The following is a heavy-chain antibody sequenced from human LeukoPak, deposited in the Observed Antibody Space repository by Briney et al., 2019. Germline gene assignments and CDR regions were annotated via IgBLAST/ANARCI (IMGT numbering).Heavy chain of an antibody. V-gene: IGHV1-2*06. Sequence: ASVKVSCKGSGYIFPDYYIYWVRQAPGQGLEWMGRINPNSGGTNYAQKFQGRVTMTRDTSISTVYMELSRLRSDDTAVYYCAREGPGDYYDSSGYLSFDYWGQGTLVTVSS. CDR3: AREGPGDYYDSSGYLSFDY. CDR2: INPNSGGT. D-gene: IGHD3-22*01. CDR1: GYIFPDYY. J-gene: IGHJ4*02.